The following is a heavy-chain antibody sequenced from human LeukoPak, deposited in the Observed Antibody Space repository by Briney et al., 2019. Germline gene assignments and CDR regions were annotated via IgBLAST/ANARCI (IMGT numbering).Heavy chain of an antibody. CDR2: ISSSSSYI. CDR3: ARTEPHHLADSNGFDY. J-gene: IGHJ4*02. Sequence: PGGSLRLSCAASGFTFSSYSMNWVRQAPGKGLEWVSSISSSSSYIYYADSVKGRFTISRDNAKNSLYLQMNSLRAEDTAVYYCARTEPHHLADSNGFDYWGQGTLVTVSS. D-gene: IGHD4-11*01. V-gene: IGHV3-21*01. CDR1: GFTFSSYS.